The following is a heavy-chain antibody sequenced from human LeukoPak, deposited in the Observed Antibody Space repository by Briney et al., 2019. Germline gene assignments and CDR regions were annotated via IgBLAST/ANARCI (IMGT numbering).Heavy chain of an antibody. V-gene: IGHV4-61*02. CDR3: ARESVYGGNSPDAFDI. D-gene: IGHD4-23*01. CDR1: GGSISSGSYY. Sequence: PSETLSLTCTVSGGSISSGSYYWSWIRQPAGKGLEWIGRIYTSGSTNYNPSLKSRVTISVDTSKNQFSLKLSSVTAADTAVYYCARESVYGGNSPDAFDIWGQGTMVTVSS. CDR2: IYTSGST. J-gene: IGHJ3*02.